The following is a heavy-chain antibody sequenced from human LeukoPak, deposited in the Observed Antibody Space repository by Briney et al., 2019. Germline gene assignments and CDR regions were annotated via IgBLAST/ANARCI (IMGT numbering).Heavy chain of an antibody. D-gene: IGHD2-15*01. CDR1: GFTFSSYA. V-gene: IGHV3-23*01. CDR2: ISGNGDIT. Sequence: GGSLRLSCAASGFTFSSYAVNWVRQAPGKGLEWVSAISGNGDITYYADSVRGRFTISRDNSKNTLYLQMNSLRAEDTAVYYCARVKRDCSGGSCYSYDYWGQGTLVTVSS. CDR3: ARVKRDCSGGSCYSYDY. J-gene: IGHJ4*02.